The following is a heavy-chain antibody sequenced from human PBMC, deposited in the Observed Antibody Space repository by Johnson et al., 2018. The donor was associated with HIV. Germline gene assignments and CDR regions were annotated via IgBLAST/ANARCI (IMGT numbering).Heavy chain of an antibody. CDR1: GFTFSSYG. V-gene: IGHV3-48*04. CDR2: ISSSGSTI. D-gene: IGHD3-9*01. CDR3: ARGWLFLDAFDI. Sequence: VQLVESGGGVVQPGRSLRLSCAASGFTFSSYGMHWVRQAPGKGLEWVSYISSSGSTIYYADSVKGRFTISRDNAKNSLYLQVNSLRADDTAVYYCARGWLFLDAFDIWGQGTMVTVSS. J-gene: IGHJ3*02.